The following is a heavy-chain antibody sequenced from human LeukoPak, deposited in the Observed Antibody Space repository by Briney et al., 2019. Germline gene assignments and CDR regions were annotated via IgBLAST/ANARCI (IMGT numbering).Heavy chain of an antibody. CDR2: ISYDGSNK. V-gene: IGHV3-30-3*01. Sequence: GRSLRLSCAASGFTFSNYAMHWVRQAPGKGLEWVAVISYDGSNKYYADSVKGRFTISRDNSKNTLYLQMNSLRAEDTAGYYCARDLWDYYDSSGYCYYYGMDVWGQGTTVTVSS. J-gene: IGHJ6*02. D-gene: IGHD3-22*01. CDR3: ARDLWDYYDSSGYCYYYGMDV. CDR1: GFTFSNYA.